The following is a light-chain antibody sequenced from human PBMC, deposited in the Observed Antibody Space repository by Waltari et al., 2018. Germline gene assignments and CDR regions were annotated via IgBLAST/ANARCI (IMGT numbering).Light chain of an antibody. J-gene: IGLJ2*01. CDR3: AAWDDSLNGL. CDR2: SNN. V-gene: IGLV1-44*01. Sequence: QSVLTQPPSASGTPGQRVTISCSGSSSNIGSNTVNWYQQLPGTAPKLLIYSNNQRPAWVPDRFSGSKSGTSASLAISGLQSEDEADYYCAAWDDSLNGLFGGGIKLTVL. CDR1: SSNIGSNT.